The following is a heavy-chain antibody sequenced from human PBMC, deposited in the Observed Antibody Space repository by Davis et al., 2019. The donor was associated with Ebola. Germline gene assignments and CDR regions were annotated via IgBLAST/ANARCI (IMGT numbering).Heavy chain of an antibody. D-gene: IGHD6-13*01. J-gene: IGHJ6*02. CDR2: ISSSSSYI. CDR3: ARSVQLFPPDV. CDR1: GFTFSSYS. V-gene: IGHV3-21*01. Sequence: GGSLRLSCAASGFTFSSYSMNWVRQAPGKGLEWVSSISSSSSYIYYADSVKGRFTISRDNAKNSLYLQMNSLRAEDTAVYYCARSVQLFPPDVWGQGTTVTVSS.